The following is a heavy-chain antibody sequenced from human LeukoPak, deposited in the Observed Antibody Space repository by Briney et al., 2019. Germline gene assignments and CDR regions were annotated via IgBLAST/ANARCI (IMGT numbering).Heavy chain of an antibody. Sequence: AGGSLRLSCAASGFTFSDYYMSWIRQAPGKGLEWVTSISSSSSYIYYADSVKGRFTISRDNAKNSLYLQMNSLRAEDTAVYYCARARGSYPDYWGQGTLVTVSS. CDR2: ISSSSSYI. J-gene: IGHJ4*02. CDR1: GFTFSDYY. V-gene: IGHV3-11*06. CDR3: ARARGSYPDY. D-gene: IGHD1-26*01.